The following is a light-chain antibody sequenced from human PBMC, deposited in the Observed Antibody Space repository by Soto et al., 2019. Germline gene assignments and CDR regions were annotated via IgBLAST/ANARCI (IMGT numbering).Light chain of an antibody. CDR1: QSVRSTY. CDR3: QQCGSSST. CDR2: GVS. Sequence: MRHSRVTLYLYPGERATHSCRASQSVRSTYLAWYQQKPGQAPRLLIFGVSNRAAGIPDRFSGSGSGTDFTLTISRLEPEDFAVYYCQQCGSSSTFGQGTRLEIK. V-gene: IGKV3-20*01. J-gene: IGKJ5*01.